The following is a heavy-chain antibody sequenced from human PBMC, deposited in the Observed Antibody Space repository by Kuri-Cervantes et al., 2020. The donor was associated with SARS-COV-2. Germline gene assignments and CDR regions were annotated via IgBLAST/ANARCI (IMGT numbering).Heavy chain of an antibody. V-gene: IGHV1-18*01. CDR1: GYTFTSYG. D-gene: IGHD2-2*01. CDR3: ARDRCSSTTCYFEY. J-gene: IGHJ4*02. CDR2: ISAYNGNT. Sequence: ASVKVSCKASGYTFTSYGISWVRQAPGQGLEWMGWISAYNGNTNYAQKLQGRVTMTTDTSTTTACMELRSLNSDDTAVYYCARDRCSSTTCYFEYWGQGTLVTVSS.